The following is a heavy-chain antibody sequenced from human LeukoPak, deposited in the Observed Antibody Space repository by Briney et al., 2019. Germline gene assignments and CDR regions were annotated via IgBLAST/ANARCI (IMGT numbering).Heavy chain of an antibody. V-gene: IGHV1-8*03. CDR2: MNPNSGNT. D-gene: IGHD2-21*02. CDR3: ARGRVTPGWFDP. J-gene: IGHJ5*02. Sequence: ASVKVSCKASGYTFTSYDINWVRQATGQGLEWMGWMNPNSGNTGYAQKFQGRVTITRNTSISTAYMELSSLRSEDTAVYYCARGRVTPGWFDPWGQGTLVTVSP. CDR1: GYTFTSYD.